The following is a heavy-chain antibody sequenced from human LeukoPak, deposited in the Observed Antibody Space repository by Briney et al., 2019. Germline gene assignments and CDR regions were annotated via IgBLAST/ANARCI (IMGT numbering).Heavy chain of an antibody. CDR2: IYYSGST. CDR3: ARANWDADWFDP. D-gene: IGHD7-27*01. J-gene: IGHJ5*02. V-gene: IGHV4-59*01. CDR1: GGSISSYY. Sequence: TSETLSLTCTVSGGSISSYYWSWIRQPPGKGLEWIGYIYYSGSTNYNPSLKSRVTISVDTSKNQFSLKLSSVTAADTAVYYCARANWDADWFDPWGQGTLVTDSS.